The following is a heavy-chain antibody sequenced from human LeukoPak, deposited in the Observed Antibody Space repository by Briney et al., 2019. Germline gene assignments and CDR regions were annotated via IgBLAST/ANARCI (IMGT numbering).Heavy chain of an antibody. V-gene: IGHV3-21*04. CDR1: GFTFSSYT. J-gene: IGHJ4*02. D-gene: IGHD2-2*01. CDR3: AKDRARIVVVPAAMGY. CDR2: ITSNSRYT. Sequence: GGSLRLSCAASGFTFSSYTINWVRQAPGKGLEWVSSITSNSRYTFYEDSVKGRFTVSRDNAHNSLFLQMNSLRAEDTAVYYCAKDRARIVVVPAAMGYWGQGTLVTVSS.